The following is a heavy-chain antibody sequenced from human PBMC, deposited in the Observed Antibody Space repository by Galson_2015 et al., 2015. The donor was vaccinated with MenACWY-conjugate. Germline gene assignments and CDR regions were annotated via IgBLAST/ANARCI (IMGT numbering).Heavy chain of an antibody. CDR1: GLSFSSFG. V-gene: IGHV3-48*01. J-gene: IGHJ4*02. CDR2: ISSSGSAI. Sequence: SMRLSCAASGLSFSSFGMNWVRQAPGKGLEWVSYISSSGSAISYADSVKGRFTIPRDNARNSLYLQMNSLRVEDTAVYYWSRTSSPGYWGQGTLVTVSS. CDR3: SRTSSPGY. D-gene: IGHD2-2*01.